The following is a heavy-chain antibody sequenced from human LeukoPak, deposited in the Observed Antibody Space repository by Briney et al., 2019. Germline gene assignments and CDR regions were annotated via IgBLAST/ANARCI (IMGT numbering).Heavy chain of an antibody. V-gene: IGHV3-53*01. CDR3: ARVCQLALLYYYYYMDV. D-gene: IGHD6-6*01. CDR2: IYSGGST. CDR1: GFTVSSNY. Sequence: GGSLRLSCAASGFTVSSNYMSWVRQAPGKGLEWVSVIYSGGSTYYADSVKGRFTISRDNSKNTLYLQMNSLRAEDTAVYYCARVCQLALLYYYYYMDVWGKGTTVTVSS. J-gene: IGHJ6*03.